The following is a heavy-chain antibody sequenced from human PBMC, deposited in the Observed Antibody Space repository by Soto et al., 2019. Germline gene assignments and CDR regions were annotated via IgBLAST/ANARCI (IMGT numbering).Heavy chain of an antibody. D-gene: IGHD3-10*01. V-gene: IGHV4-59*01. J-gene: IGHJ6*02. CDR3: SRAAITMVRGTGMDV. Sequence: SETLSLTCTVSGGSISSYYWSWIRQPPGKGLEWIGYIYYSGSTNYNPSLKSRVTISVDTSKNQFSLKLSSETAADTAVYYCSRAAITMVRGTGMDVWGQGTTVTVSS. CDR1: GGSISSYY. CDR2: IYYSGST.